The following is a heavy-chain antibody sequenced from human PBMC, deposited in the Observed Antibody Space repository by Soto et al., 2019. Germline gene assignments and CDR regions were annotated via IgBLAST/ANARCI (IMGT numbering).Heavy chain of an antibody. J-gene: IGHJ6*02. CDR3: ARYGEVTPRRYGMDV. V-gene: IGHV4-34*01. Sequence: ASETLSLTCAVYGGSFSGYQWSWIRQAPGKGLEWIGEINHRGSTNYSPSLKSRVTISIDTSKNQFSLMLSSVTAADTAMYYCARYGEVTPRRYGMDVWGQGTTVTVSS. CDR1: GGSFSGYQ. CDR2: INHRGST. D-gene: IGHD3-16*01.